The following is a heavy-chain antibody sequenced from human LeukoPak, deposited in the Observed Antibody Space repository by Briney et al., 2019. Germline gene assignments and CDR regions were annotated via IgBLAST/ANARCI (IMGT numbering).Heavy chain of an antibody. CDR1: GHTFTSYY. Sequence: ASVKVSCKASGHTFTSYYMHWVRQAPGQGLEWMGIINPSGGSTSYAQKFQGRVTMTRDTSTSTVYMELSSLRSEDTAVYYCARASFGSLLRYFDWPPTPDYWGQGTLVTVSS. CDR2: INPSGGST. V-gene: IGHV1-46*01. D-gene: IGHD3-9*01. CDR3: ARASFGSLLRYFDWPPTPDY. J-gene: IGHJ4*02.